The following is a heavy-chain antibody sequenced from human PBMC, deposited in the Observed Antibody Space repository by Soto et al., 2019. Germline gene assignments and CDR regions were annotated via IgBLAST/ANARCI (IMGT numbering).Heavy chain of an antibody. CDR3: ARGYYDSSGPRDY. V-gene: IGHV1-2*04. J-gene: IGHJ4*02. D-gene: IGHD3-22*01. Sequence: QVQLVQSGAEVKKPGASVKVSCKASGYTFTGYYMHWVRQAPGQGLEWMGWINPNSGGTNYVQKFQGWVTMTRDTSISTAYMELSRLRSDDTAVYYCARGYYDSSGPRDYWGQGTLVTVSS. CDR2: INPNSGGT. CDR1: GYTFTGYY.